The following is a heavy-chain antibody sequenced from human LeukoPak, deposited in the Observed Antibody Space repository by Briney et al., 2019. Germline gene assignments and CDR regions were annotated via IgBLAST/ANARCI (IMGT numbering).Heavy chain of an antibody. D-gene: IGHD2-21*01. J-gene: IGHJ4*02. CDR2: IYYSGST. V-gene: IGHV4-30-4*01. Sequence: SETLSLTCTVSGGSISSGDYYWSWIRQPPGKGLEWIGYIYYSGSTYYNPSLKSRVTISVDTSKNQFSLKLSSVTAADTAVYYCARVGVAVIFRDYWGQGTLVTVSS. CDR3: ARVGVAVIFRDY. CDR1: GGSISSGDYY.